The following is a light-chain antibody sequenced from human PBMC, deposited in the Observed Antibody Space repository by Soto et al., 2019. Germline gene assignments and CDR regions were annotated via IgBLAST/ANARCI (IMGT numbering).Light chain of an antibody. Sequence: EIVLTQSPATLSLSPGERATLSCRASQSLDNYLAWYQHKPCQPPRLLIDDASTRATDIPARFSGSGSGTDFTLTISGLEPEDFAVYYCQQRGRWPSFGGGTKVEIK. J-gene: IGKJ4*01. CDR1: QSLDNY. V-gene: IGKV3-11*01. CDR3: QQRGRWPS. CDR2: DAS.